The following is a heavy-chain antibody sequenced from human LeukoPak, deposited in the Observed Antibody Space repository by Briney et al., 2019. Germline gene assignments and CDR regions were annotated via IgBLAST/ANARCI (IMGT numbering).Heavy chain of an antibody. CDR2: ISSSSSTI. J-gene: IGHJ4*02. D-gene: IGHD6-13*01. V-gene: IGHV3-48*01. CDR3: AKDQWAGYSSSGIDY. CDR1: GFSFSSYS. Sequence: PGGSLRLSCAASGFSFSSYSMNWARQSPGKGLEWDSYISSSSSTISYADSVKGRFTISRDNAKNSLYLQMNSLRAEDTAVYYCAKDQWAGYSSSGIDYWGQGTLVTVSS.